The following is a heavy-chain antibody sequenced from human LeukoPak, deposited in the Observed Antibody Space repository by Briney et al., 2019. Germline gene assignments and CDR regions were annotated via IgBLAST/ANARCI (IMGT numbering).Heavy chain of an antibody. CDR3: AKLMVPAAIDLYYFDY. CDR1: GFTFSIYA. CDR2: ISGSGDIL. D-gene: IGHD2-2*01. Sequence: PGGSLRLSCAASGFTFSIYAMNWVRQAPGKGLEWVSTISGSGDILYYADSVKGRFTISRDNSKNTLYLQMNSLRAEDTAIYYCAKLMVPAAIDLYYFDYWGQGSLVTVSS. V-gene: IGHV3-23*01. J-gene: IGHJ4*02.